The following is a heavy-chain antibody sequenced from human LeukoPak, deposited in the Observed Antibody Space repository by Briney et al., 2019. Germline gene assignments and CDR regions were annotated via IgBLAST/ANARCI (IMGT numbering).Heavy chain of an antibody. V-gene: IGHV1-46*01. CDR1: GYTFTNYY. CDR2: INPGGDNT. Sequence: ASVKVSCKASGYTFTNYYIHWVRQAPGQGLEWMGLINPGGDNTDYAQNFQGRVTMTMDTPTSTVYMGLSSLRSEDTAVYYCARIRDGYNDAYDIWGQGTMVTVSS. J-gene: IGHJ3*02. CDR3: ARIRDGYNDAYDI. D-gene: IGHD5-24*01.